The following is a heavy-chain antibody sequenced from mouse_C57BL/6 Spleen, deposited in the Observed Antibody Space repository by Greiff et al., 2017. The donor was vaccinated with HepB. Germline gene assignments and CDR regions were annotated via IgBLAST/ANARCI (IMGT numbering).Heavy chain of an antibody. D-gene: IGHD1-1*01. CDR2: INPNNGGT. CDR3: AREGYYGSSWRAMDY. V-gene: IGHV1-22*01. J-gene: IGHJ4*01. Sequence: EVKVVESGPELVKPGASVKMSCKASGYTFTDYNMHWVKQSHGKSLEWIGYINPNNGGTSYNQKFKGKATLTVNKSSSTAYMELRSLTSEDSAVYYCAREGYYGSSWRAMDYWGQGTSVTVSS. CDR1: GYTFTDYN.